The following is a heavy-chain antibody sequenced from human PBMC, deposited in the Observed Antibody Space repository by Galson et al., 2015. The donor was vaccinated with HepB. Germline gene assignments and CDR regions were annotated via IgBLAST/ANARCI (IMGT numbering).Heavy chain of an antibody. CDR1: GYTFTGYY. V-gene: IGHV1-2*06. D-gene: IGHD3-10*01. CDR3: ARMGITMVRGVIISATGDFDY. Sequence: SVKVSCKASGYTFTGYYMHWVRQAPGQGLEWTGRINPNSGGTNYAQKFQGRVTMTRDTSNSTAYMELSRLRSDDTAVYYCARMGITMVRGVIISATGDFDYWGQGTLVTVSS. J-gene: IGHJ4*02. CDR2: INPNSGGT.